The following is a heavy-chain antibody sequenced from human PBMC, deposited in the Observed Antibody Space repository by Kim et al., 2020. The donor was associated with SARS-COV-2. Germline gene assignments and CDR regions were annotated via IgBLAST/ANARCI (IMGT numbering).Heavy chain of an antibody. D-gene: IGHD6-6*01. Sequence: YDGSVKGRFTISRDNSKNTLYLQMNRLRAEDTAVDYCARDRKSVHYFDSWGQGTLVTVS. J-gene: IGHJ4*02. CDR3: ARDRKSVHYFDS. V-gene: IGHV3-33*01.